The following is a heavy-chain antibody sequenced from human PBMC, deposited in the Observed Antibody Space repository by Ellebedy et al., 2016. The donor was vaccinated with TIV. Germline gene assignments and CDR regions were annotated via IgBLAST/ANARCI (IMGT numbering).Heavy chain of an antibody. D-gene: IGHD3-10*01. CDR2: IWYDGIRR. Sequence: GESLKISXAVSGFDFKNYGMHWVRQAPGKGLEWVAFIWYDGIRRQYANSVKGRFTVSRDNSKNTLDLQMNSLRVDDTAVYYCARGDYYGSGSDYWGQGAPVSVSS. V-gene: IGHV3-33*01. CDR1: GFDFKNYG. J-gene: IGHJ4*02. CDR3: ARGDYYGSGSDY.